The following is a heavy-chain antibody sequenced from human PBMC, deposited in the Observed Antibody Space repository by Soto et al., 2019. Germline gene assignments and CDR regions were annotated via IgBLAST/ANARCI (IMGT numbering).Heavy chain of an antibody. D-gene: IGHD3-3*01. V-gene: IGHV4-30-4*01. CDR1: GGSISSGDYY. Sequence: QVQLQESGPGLVKPSQTLSLTCTVSGGSISSGDYYWSWIRQPPGKGLEWIGYIYYSGSTYYNPSLKSRVTISVDTSKNQFSLKLSSVTAADTAVYYCARTLYYDFWSGSPIFYGMDVWGQGTTVTVSS. CDR3: ARTLYYDFWSGSPIFYGMDV. CDR2: IYYSGST. J-gene: IGHJ6*02.